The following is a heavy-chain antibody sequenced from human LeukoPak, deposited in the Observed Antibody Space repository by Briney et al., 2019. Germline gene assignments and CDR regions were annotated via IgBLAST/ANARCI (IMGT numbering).Heavy chain of an antibody. CDR3: ARRCSGGSCYFDC. V-gene: IGHV4-61*02. D-gene: IGHD2-15*01. CDR2: IYTSGST. J-gene: IGHJ4*02. Sequence: SRTLTLTCTVSGCSISNGSYNWSWMRQPAGMELGWIGRIYTSGSTNYNPSLKSRVTISVDTSKNQFSLNLSSVTAAHTAVYYCARRCSGGSCYFDCWGQGTLVTDSS. CDR1: GCSISNGSYN.